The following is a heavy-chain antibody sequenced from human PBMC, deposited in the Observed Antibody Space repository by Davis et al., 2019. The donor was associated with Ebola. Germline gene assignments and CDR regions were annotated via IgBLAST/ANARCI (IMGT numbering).Heavy chain of an antibody. CDR1: GFTFSSYA. CDR2: GTSADT. V-gene: IGHV3-23*01. D-gene: IGHD2/OR15-2a*01. Sequence: PGGSLRLSCAASGFTFSSYAMTWVRQAPGKGLEWVSTYGTSADTYYADSVKGRFTISRDNSKNTLYLQMNGLRVEDTAIYYCAEDNRNIWSEVWGQGTMVTVSS. CDR3: AEDNRNIWSEV. J-gene: IGHJ3*01.